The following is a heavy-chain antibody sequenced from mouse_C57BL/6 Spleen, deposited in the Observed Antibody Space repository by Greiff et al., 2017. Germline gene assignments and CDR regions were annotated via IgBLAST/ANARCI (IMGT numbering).Heavy chain of an antibody. CDR3: TKTVYYCGSSYLHYYTMAY. CDR2: IDPETGGT. CDR1: GYTFTDYE. V-gene: IGHV1-15*01. J-gene: IGHJ4*01. Sequence: VQLVESGAELVRPGASVTLSCKASGYTFTDYEMHWVKQTPVHGLEWIGAIDPETGGTAYNQKFKGKAILTADKSSSTAYMELRSLTSEDSAVYYCTKTVYYCGSSYLHYYTMAYWGQGTSVTVSS. D-gene: IGHD1-1*01.